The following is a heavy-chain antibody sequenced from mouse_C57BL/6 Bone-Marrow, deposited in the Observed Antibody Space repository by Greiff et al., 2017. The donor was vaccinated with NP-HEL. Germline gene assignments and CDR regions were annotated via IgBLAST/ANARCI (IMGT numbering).Heavy chain of an antibody. D-gene: IGHD1-1*01. V-gene: IGHV3-6*01. CDR3: ARDDYGSSSYWYFDV. CDR2: ISYDGSN. J-gene: IGHJ1*03. Sequence: VQLQQSGPGLVKPSQSLSLTCSVTGYSITSGYYWNWIRQFPGNKLEWMGYISYDGSNNYNPSLKNRISITRDTSKNQFFLKLNSVTTEDTATYYCARDDYGSSSYWYFDVWGTGTTVTVSS. CDR1: GYSITSGYY.